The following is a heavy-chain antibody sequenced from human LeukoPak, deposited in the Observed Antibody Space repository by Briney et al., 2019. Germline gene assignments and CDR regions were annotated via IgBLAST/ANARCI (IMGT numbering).Heavy chain of an antibody. J-gene: IGHJ6*03. CDR1: GGSISSHY. D-gene: IGHD3/OR15-3a*01. V-gene: IGHV4-59*11. Sequence: SETLSLTCTVSGGSISSHYWSWIRQPPGKGLEWIGYIYYSGSTNYNPSLKSRVTISVDTSRNQFSLKLSSVTAADSAVYYCARRTGYLNYYYYYYMDVWANGTTVTVSS. CDR2: IYYSGST. CDR3: ARRTGYLNYYYYYYMDV.